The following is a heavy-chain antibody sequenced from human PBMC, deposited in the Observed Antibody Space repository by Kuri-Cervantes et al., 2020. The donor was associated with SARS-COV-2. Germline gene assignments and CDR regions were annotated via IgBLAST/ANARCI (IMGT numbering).Heavy chain of an antibody. CDR3: SSGGGQREWYY. CDR1: GFTFGNYF. J-gene: IGHJ4*02. Sequence: GGSLRLSCATSGFTFGNYFMHWVRRRPGKGLEWVSLISWDGGSTYYADSVKGRFTISRDNSKGSLFLQMNSLRSEDTAFYYCSSGGGQREWYYWGQGTLVTVSS. V-gene: IGHV3-43*01. CDR2: ISWDGGST. D-gene: IGHD3-3*01.